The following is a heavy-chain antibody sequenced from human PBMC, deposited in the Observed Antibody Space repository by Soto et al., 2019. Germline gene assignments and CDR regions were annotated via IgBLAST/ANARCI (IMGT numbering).Heavy chain of an antibody. CDR1: GGTFSSYA. CDR2: IIPIFGTA. Sequence: GASVKVSCKASGGTFSSYAISWVRQAPGQGLEWMGGIIPIFGTANYAQKFQGRVTITADESTSTAYMELSSLRSEDTAVYYCAREPRGVVVVPAAMGWFDPWGQGTLVTVS. CDR3: AREPRGVVVVPAAMGWFDP. V-gene: IGHV1-69*13. D-gene: IGHD2-2*01. J-gene: IGHJ5*02.